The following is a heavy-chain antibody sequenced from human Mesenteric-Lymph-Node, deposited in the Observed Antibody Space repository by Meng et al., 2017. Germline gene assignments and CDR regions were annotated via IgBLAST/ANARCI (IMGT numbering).Heavy chain of an antibody. D-gene: IGHD6-19*01. J-gene: IGHJ4*02. Sequence: LHQSGPGLGNRAQTLPLPCAISGDGVSSNSAGCNWTRQSPCRGLEWLGRTSYRSKRFNGYAVSVKSRITINPDTSKNQFSLQLNSVTPEDTAMYYCARSGSSGWIDYWGQGTLVTVSS. CDR2: TSYRSKRFN. CDR1: GDGVSSNSAG. V-gene: IGHV6-1*01. CDR3: ARSGSSGWIDY.